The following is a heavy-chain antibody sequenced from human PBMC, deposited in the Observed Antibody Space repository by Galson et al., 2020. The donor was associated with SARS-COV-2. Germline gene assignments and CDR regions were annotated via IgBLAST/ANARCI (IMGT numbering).Heavy chain of an antibody. V-gene: IGHV4-39*07. CDR1: GAAVSESFDQ. CDR2: IFHTGST. CDR3: ARDTASAIGVAGTWAN. D-gene: IGHD6-19*01. J-gene: IGHJ4*02. Sequence: SETLSLTCTVSGAAVSESFDQWSWIRQPPGKEVEWIGSIFHTGSTYYNPSFESRVTILVDTSKNLFSLRLTAVTAADTAVYYCARDTASAIGVAGTWANWGPGTLVTVSA.